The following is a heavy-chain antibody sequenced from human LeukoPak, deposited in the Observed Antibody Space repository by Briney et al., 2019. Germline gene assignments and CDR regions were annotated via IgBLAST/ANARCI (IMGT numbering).Heavy chain of an antibody. D-gene: IGHD3-22*01. CDR3: ARHIPYYYDSSGYYYFDY. V-gene: IGHV4-30-4*08. CDR2: IYYSGST. J-gene: IGHJ4*02. CDR1: GGSINSGDYY. Sequence: PSETLSLTCTVSGGSINSGDYYWSWIRQPPGKGLEWIGYIYYSGSTSYNPSLKSRLTILVDTSKNQFSLKLSSVTAADTAVYYCARHIPYYYDSSGYYYFDYWGQGTLVTVSS.